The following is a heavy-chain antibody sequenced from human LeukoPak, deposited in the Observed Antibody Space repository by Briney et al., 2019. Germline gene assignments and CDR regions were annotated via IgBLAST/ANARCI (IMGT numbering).Heavy chain of an antibody. J-gene: IGHJ3*02. CDR1: GYTFTSYY. CDR3: ARVHWNDGGRSAFDI. CDR2: INPSGGST. Sequence: ASVKVSCKASGYTFTSYYMHWVRQAPGQGLEWMGIINPSGGSTSYAQKFQGRVTMTRDTSTSTVYMELSSLRSEDTAVYYCARVHWNDGGRSAFDIWGQGTMVTVSS. V-gene: IGHV1-46*01. D-gene: IGHD1-1*01.